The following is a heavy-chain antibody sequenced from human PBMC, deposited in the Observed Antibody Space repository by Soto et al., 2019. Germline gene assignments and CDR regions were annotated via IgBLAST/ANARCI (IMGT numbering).Heavy chain of an antibody. J-gene: IGHJ5*02. D-gene: IGHD1-7*01. CDR3: ARVNHWNYRRWFDP. Sequence: QVQLVQSGAEVKKPGSSVKVSCKASGGTFSSYAISWVRQAPGQGLEWMGGIIPITGTANYAQKFQGRVTITADKSTSTAYMELSSMRSEDTAVYYCARVNHWNYRRWFDPWGQGNLVTVSS. CDR2: IIPITGTA. V-gene: IGHV1-69*06. CDR1: GGTFSSYA.